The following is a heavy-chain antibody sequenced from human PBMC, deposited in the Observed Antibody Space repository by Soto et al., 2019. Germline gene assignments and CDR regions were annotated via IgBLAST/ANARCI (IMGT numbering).Heavy chain of an antibody. V-gene: IGHV3-23*01. CDR1: GFTFSSPV. J-gene: IGHJ4*02. CDR2: ISASGDIT. CDR3: AKEGVTGPIAD. D-gene: IGHD7-27*01. Sequence: EVQLLESGGGLVQPGGSLRLSCAASGFTFSSPVMSWVRQAPGKGLEWVSTISASGDITYYTASVKGRFAISRDNSKNTLYLQMNSLRAEDTAMYYCAKEGVTGPIADWVQGTLVTVSS.